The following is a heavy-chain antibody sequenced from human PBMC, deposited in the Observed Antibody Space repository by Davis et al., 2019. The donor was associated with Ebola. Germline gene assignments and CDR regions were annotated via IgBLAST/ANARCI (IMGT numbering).Heavy chain of an antibody. V-gene: IGHV4-59*12. CDR3: ARGVSSVFQH. CDR2: IYYSGST. J-gene: IGHJ1*01. Sequence: SETLSLTCTVSGGSISSYYWSWIRQPPGKGLEWIGYIYYSGSTNYNPSLKSRVTISVDTSTNQFSLKLSSMTAADTAVYYCARGVSSVFQHWGQGTLVTVSS. CDR1: GGSISSYY. D-gene: IGHD6-13*01.